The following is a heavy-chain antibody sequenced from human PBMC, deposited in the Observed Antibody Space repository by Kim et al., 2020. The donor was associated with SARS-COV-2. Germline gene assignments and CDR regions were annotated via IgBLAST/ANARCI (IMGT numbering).Heavy chain of an antibody. CDR2: IYYSGST. CDR3: ARDRIGFSGGLRYSYGGYYYYGMDV. CDR1: GGSISSYY. V-gene: IGHV4-59*01. J-gene: IGHJ6*02. D-gene: IGHD5-18*01. Sequence: SETLSLTCTVSGGSISSYYWSWIRQPPGKGLEWIGYIYYSGSTNYNPSLKSRVTISVDTSKNQFSLKLSSVTAADTAVYYCARDRIGFSGGLRYSYGGYYYYGMDVWGQGTTVTVSS.